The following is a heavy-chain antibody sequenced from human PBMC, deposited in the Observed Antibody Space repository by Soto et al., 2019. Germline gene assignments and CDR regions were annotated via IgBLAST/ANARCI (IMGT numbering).Heavy chain of an antibody. J-gene: IGHJ1*01. D-gene: IGHD3-10*01. CDR2: ISAYNGNT. V-gene: IGHV1-18*01. CDR3: ARDWDYYGSGRTFQH. Sequence: QVQLVQSGAEVKKPGASVKVSCKASGYTFSSYGIIWVRQAPGQGLEWMGWISAYNGNTNYEQKLQGRVTMTTDTSTRTAYMELRSLRSDDTAVYYCARDWDYYGSGRTFQHWGQGTLVTVSS. CDR1: GYTFSSYG.